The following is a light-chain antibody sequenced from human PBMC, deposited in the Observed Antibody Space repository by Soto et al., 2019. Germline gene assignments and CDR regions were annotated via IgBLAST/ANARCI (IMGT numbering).Light chain of an antibody. CDR3: CSYAGSSTWV. CDR1: SSDVGNYNL. J-gene: IGLJ3*02. V-gene: IGLV2-23*01. CDR2: EGT. Sequence: QSVLTQPASVSGSPGQSITISCTGTSSDVGNYNLVSWYQQHPGKAPKLMIHEGTKRPSGVSDRVSGSKSGNTASLTISGLQAEDEADYYCCSYAGSSTWVFGGGTKLTVL.